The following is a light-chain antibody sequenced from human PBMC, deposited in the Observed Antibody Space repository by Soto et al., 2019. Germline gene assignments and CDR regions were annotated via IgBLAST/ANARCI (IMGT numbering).Light chain of an antibody. J-gene: IGLJ2*01. CDR1: SSNIGSSP. CDR3: AAWDDSLNGVV. CDR2: SNN. Sequence: QSVLTQPPSASGTPVQRVTISCSGSSSNIGSSPVNWYQQLPGTAPKLLIYSNNQRPSGVPDRFSGSKSGTSASLAISGLQSEDEADYYCAAWDDSLNGVVFGGGTKLTVL. V-gene: IGLV1-44*01.